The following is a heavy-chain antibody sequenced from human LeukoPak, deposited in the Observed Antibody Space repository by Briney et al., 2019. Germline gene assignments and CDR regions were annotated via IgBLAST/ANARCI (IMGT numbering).Heavy chain of an antibody. D-gene: IGHD6-13*01. CDR2: IYYSGST. Sequence: SETLSLTCTVSGASISPDYWSWIRQPPGKGLEWIGYIYYSGSTNYNPSLKSRVTISVDTSKNQFSLKLSSVTAADTAVYYCARDASRWGLDYWGQGTLVTVSS. J-gene: IGHJ4*02. CDR3: ARDASRWGLDY. V-gene: IGHV4-59*01. CDR1: GASISPDY.